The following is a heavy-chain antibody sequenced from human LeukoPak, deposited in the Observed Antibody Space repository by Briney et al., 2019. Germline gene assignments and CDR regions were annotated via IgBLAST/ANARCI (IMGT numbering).Heavy chain of an antibody. J-gene: IGHJ4*02. Sequence: ASVKVSCKSSGYTFTSYGISWVRQAPGQGLEWMGWISAYNGHTNYARKLQGRVTMTTDTSTSTAYMELRSLRSDDTAVYYCARAWHSSSWIPLVGATFSIDYWGQGTLVTVSS. V-gene: IGHV1-18*01. D-gene: IGHD1-26*01. CDR2: ISAYNGHT. CDR1: GYTFTSYG. CDR3: ARAWHSSSWIPLVGATFSIDY.